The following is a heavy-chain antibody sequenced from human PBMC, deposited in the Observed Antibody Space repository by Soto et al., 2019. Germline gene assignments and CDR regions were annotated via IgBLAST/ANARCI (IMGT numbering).Heavy chain of an antibody. CDR3: ARSGYKYSPFDY. CDR2: IYSGGST. V-gene: IGHV3-53*01. CDR1: GFTVSSNY. Sequence: GGSLRLSCAASGFTVSSNYMSWVRQAPGKGLEWVSVIYSGGSTYYADSVKGRFTISRDNSKNTLYLQMNSLRAEDTAVYYCARSGYKYSPFDYWGQGTLVTVSS. J-gene: IGHJ4*02. D-gene: IGHD5-18*01.